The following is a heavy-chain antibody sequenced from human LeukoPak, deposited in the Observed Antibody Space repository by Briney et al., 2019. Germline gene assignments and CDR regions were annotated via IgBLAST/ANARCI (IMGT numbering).Heavy chain of an antibody. CDR3: ATSISYYYDSSGSDY. Sequence: ASVKVSCKVSGYTLTELSMHWVRQAPGKGLEWMGGFDPEDGETIYARKFQGRVTMTGDTSTDTAYMELSSLRSEDTAVYYCATSISYYYDSSGSDYWGQGTLVTVSS. J-gene: IGHJ4*02. D-gene: IGHD3-22*01. CDR2: FDPEDGET. CDR1: GYTLTELS. V-gene: IGHV1-24*01.